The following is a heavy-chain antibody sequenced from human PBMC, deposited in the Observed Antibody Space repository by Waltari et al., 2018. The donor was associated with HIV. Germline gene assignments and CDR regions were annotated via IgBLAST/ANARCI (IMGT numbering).Heavy chain of an antibody. CDR2: IDPRQEKT. D-gene: IGHD2-8*01. CDR3: LGGDKSSWCVGPDT. V-gene: IGHV1-24*01. J-gene: IGHJ5*02. CDR1: GHPFKEFS. Sequence: QVRLTQSGTEVKKSGASVRVSCEVSGHPFKEFSIHWVRKVLPKGLEWLGGIDPRQEKTVFVKGFEGRVTVTYDIRRSSAYLEMKCLTSNDTAVYFCLGGDKSSWCVGPDTWGQGSRIIVS.